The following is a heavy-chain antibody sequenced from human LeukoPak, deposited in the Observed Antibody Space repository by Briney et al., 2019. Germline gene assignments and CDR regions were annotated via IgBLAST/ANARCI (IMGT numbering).Heavy chain of an antibody. D-gene: IGHD6-13*01. Sequence: SETLSLTCTVSGGSISSYYWSWIRQPAGKGLEWIGRIYTSGSTNYNPSLKSRVIMSVDTSKNQFSLKLSSVTAADTAVYYCARAPRYSSSWPFDYWGQGTLVTVSS. J-gene: IGHJ4*02. CDR1: GGSISSYY. CDR3: ARAPRYSSSWPFDY. V-gene: IGHV4-4*07. CDR2: IYTSGST.